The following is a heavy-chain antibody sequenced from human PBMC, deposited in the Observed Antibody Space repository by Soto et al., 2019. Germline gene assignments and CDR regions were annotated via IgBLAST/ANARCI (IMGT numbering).Heavy chain of an antibody. CDR1: GFTFSSYG. CDR3: AKDAPGYYYDSSGAGLFDY. Sequence: GGSLRLSCAASGFTFSSYGMHWVRQAPGKGLEWVAVISYDGSNKYYADSVKGRFTISRDNSKNTLYLQMNSLRAEDTAVYYCAKDAPGYYYDSSGAGLFDYWGQGTLVTV. CDR2: ISYDGSNK. J-gene: IGHJ4*02. D-gene: IGHD3-22*01. V-gene: IGHV3-30*18.